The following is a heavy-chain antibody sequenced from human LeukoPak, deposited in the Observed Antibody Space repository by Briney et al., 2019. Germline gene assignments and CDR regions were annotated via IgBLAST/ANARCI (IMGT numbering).Heavy chain of an antibody. CDR2: INKDGSEK. V-gene: IGHV3-7*01. D-gene: IGHD2-8*01. CDR3: ARDRGGGVGSLNWFDP. Sequence: GGSLRLSCAASGFTFSSYWMSWVRQAPGKGLEGVAHINKDGSEKYYVDSVKGRFTISRDNAKNSLYLQMKSLRAEDTAVYYCARDRGGGVGSLNWFDPWGQGTLVTVSS. CDR1: GFTFSSYW. J-gene: IGHJ5*02.